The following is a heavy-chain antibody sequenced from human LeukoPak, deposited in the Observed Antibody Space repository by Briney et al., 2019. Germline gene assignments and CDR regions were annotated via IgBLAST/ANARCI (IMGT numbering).Heavy chain of an antibody. V-gene: IGHV3-21*01. D-gene: IGHD3-3*01. CDR3: ARVQGTIFGVVNLDY. Sequence: GGSLRLSCAASGFTFSSYSMNWVRQAPGKGLEWVSSISSSSSYIYYADSVKGRFTISRDNAKNSLYLQMNSLRAEDTAVYYCARVQGTIFGVVNLDYWGQGTLVTVSS. CDR1: GFTFSSYS. CDR2: ISSSSSYI. J-gene: IGHJ4*02.